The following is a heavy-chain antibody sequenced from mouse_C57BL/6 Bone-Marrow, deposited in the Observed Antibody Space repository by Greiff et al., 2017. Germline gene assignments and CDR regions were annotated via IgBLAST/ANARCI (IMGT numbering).Heavy chain of an antibody. D-gene: IGHD2-1*01. CDR3: ARDYGNLYYYAMDY. J-gene: IGHJ4*01. CDR2: IDPSDSET. Sequence: VQLQQPGAELVRPGSSVKLSCKASGYTFTSYWMHWVKQRPIQGLEWIGNIDPSDSETHYNQKFKDKATLTVDKSSSTAYMQLSSLTSEDSAVYYCARDYGNLYYYAMDYWGQGTSVTVSS. V-gene: IGHV1-52*01. CDR1: GYTFTSYW.